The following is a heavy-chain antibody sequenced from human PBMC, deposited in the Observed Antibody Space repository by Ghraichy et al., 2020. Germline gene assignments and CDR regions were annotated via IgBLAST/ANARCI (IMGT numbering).Heavy chain of an antibody. CDR2: INSDGTST. CDR3: ARGTRTSRLGMYV. V-gene: IGHV3-74*01. J-gene: IGHJ6*02. Sequence: VSRINSDGTSTSYEDSVKGRFTISRDNAKNTLYLQMNSLRAKDTAVYSCARGTRTSRLGMYVWGQGT. D-gene: IGHD2-21*02.